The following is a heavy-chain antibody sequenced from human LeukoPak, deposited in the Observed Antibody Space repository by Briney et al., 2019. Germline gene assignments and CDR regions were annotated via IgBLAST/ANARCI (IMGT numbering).Heavy chain of an antibody. CDR1: GFTFSSYA. CDR3: AKDLWFGELLIDYYYYYGMDV. CDR2: ISGSGGST. D-gene: IGHD3-10*01. Sequence: GGSLRLSCAASGFTFSSYAMSWVRQAPGKGLEWVSAISGSGGSTYYADSVKGRFTISRDNSKNTLYLQMNSLRAEDTAVYYCAKDLWFGELLIDYYYYYGMDVWGQGTTVTVSS. J-gene: IGHJ6*02. V-gene: IGHV3-23*01.